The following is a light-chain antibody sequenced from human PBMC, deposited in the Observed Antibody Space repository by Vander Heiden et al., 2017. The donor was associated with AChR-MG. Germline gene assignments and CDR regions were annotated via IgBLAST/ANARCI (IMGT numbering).Light chain of an antibody. Sequence: DIQMTQSPSTLSASVGDRVTITCRASQSISSWLAWYQQKPVKAPKLLIYKASSLESGVPSRFSGSGSGTEFTLTISSLQPDDFATYYCQQENKNPWTFGQGTKVEIK. CDR1: QSISSW. V-gene: IGKV1-5*03. J-gene: IGKJ1*01. CDR2: KAS. CDR3: QQENKNPWT.